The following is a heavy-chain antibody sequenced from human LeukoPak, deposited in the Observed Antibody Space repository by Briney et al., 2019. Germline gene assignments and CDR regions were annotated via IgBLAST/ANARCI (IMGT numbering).Heavy chain of an antibody. D-gene: IGHD6-6*01. CDR1: GGTFSSNA. CDR3: ARRGVAARGAVDY. J-gene: IGHJ4*02. V-gene: IGHV1-69*05. Sequence: SVKVSCKASGGTFSSNAISWARQAPGQGLEWMGGIIPIFGTANYAQKFQGRVTITTDESTSTAYMELRSLRSDDTAVYYCARRGVAARGAVDYWGQGTLVTVSS. CDR2: IIPIFGTA.